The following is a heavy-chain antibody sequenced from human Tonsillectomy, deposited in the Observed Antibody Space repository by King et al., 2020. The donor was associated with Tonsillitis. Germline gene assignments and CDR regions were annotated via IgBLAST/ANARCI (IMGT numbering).Heavy chain of an antibody. CDR3: AKDIAPQYCSSISCYTENWFDP. V-gene: IGHV3-9*01. J-gene: IGHJ5*02. Sequence: VQLVESGGGLVQPGRSLRLSCAASGFTFDDYAMHWVRQAPGKGLEWVSGISWNSGKIDYADSVKGRFTISRDNAKNSLYLQMNSLRAEDTALYYCAKDIAPQYCSSISCYTENWFDPWGQGTLVTVSS. CDR1: GFTFDDYA. CDR2: ISWNSGKI. D-gene: IGHD2-2*02.